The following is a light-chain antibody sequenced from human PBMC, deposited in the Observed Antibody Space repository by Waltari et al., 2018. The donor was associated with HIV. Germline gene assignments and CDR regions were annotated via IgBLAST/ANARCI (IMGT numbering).Light chain of an antibody. Sequence: EIVLTQSPATLSVSPGERVTLSCRASQNVITNLAWYQQTTGQPPRLLIYGASSRATGIPARFSGGGSGTEFTLTINSLQSEDFTFYYCQQYNQWPRTFGQGTKV. V-gene: IGKV3-15*01. CDR3: QQYNQWPRT. CDR2: GAS. J-gene: IGKJ1*01. CDR1: QNVITN.